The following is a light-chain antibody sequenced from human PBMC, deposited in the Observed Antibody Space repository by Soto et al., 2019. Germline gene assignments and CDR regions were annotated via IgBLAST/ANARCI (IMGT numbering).Light chain of an antibody. J-gene: IGLJ1*01. CDR1: TSDVGRYSL. CDR2: EVI. CDR3: SSYAGGSTYV. V-gene: IGLV2-23*02. Sequence: QSVPTQPASVSGSPGQSITISCTRTTSDVGRYSLVSWYQHHPDKVPKLIIYEVIKRPSGVSNRFSGSKSANTASLTISGLQAEDEADYYCSSYAGGSTYVFGTGTKLTVL.